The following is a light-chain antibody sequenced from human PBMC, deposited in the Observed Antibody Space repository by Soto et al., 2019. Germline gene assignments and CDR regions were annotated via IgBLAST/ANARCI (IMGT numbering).Light chain of an antibody. CDR2: LNNDGSH. Sequence: QPVLIQSPSASASLGASVKLTCTLSSGHSSYAIAWHQKQPGKGPRYLMDLNNDGSHSKGDGIPDRFSGSSSGAERYLIISSLQSEDEADYYCQTWGTGFQVFGGGTKVTVL. J-gene: IGLJ2*01. CDR1: SGHSSYA. CDR3: QTWGTGFQV. V-gene: IGLV4-69*01.